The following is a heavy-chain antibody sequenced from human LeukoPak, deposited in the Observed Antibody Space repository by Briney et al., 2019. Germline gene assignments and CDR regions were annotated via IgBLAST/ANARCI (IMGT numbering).Heavy chain of an antibody. CDR3: ARDRRIVVVPAAIFRDRYYYYMDV. CDR2: IKQDGSEK. J-gene: IGHJ6*03. CDR1: GFTFSSYW. Sequence: PGGSLRLSCAASGFTFSSYWMSWVRRAPGKGLEWVANIKQDGSEKYYVDSVKGRFTISRDNAKNSLYLQMNSLRAEDTAVYYCARDRRIVVVPAAIFRDRYYYYMDVWGKGTTVTVSS. V-gene: IGHV3-7*01. D-gene: IGHD2-2*02.